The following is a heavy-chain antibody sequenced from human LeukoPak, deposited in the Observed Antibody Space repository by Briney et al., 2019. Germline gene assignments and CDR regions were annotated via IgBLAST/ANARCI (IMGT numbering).Heavy chain of an antibody. J-gene: IGHJ4*02. CDR2: IYHSGST. CDR3: ARETKIFGVVTSLGFDY. V-gene: IGHV4-30-2*01. Sequence: TSETLSLTCTVSGGSISSSSYYWSWIRQPPGKGLEWIGYIYHSGSTYYNPSLKSRVTISVDRSKNQFSLKLSSVTAADTAVYYCARETKIFGVVTSLGFDYWGQGTLVTVSS. D-gene: IGHD3-3*01. CDR1: GGSISSSSYY.